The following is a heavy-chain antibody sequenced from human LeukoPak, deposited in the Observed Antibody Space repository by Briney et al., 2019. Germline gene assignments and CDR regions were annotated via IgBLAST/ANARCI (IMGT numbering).Heavy chain of an antibody. J-gene: IGHJ6*04. V-gene: IGHV3-30*04. CDR1: GFTFSSYA. D-gene: IGHD3-9*01. Sequence: PGRSLRLSCAASGFTFSSYAMHWVRQAPGKGLEWVAVISYDGSNIYYADSVKGRFTISRDNSKNTLYLQMNSLRAEDTAVYYCARDLRYFDRFRGTDVCGKGTTVTASS. CDR2: ISYDGSNI. CDR3: ARDLRYFDRFRGTDV.